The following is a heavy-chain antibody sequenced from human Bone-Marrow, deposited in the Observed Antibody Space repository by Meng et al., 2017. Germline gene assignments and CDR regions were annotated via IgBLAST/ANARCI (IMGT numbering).Heavy chain of an antibody. CDR2: ISGSGGST. J-gene: IGHJ6*02. Sequence: GESLKISCAASGFTFSSYAMSWVRQAPGKGLEWVSAISGSGGSTYYADSVKGRFTISRDNSKNTLYLQMNSLRAEDTAVYYCARGKYYYGSGSYYNDAYYGMDVWGQGTTVTVSS. V-gene: IGHV3-23*01. D-gene: IGHD3-10*01. CDR1: GFTFSSYA. CDR3: ARGKYYYGSGSYYNDAYYGMDV.